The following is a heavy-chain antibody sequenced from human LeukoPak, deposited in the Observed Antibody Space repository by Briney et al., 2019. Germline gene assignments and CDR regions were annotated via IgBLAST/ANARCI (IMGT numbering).Heavy chain of an antibody. D-gene: IGHD2-2*01. CDR1: GFTFSSHN. Sequence: GGSLRLSCAASGFTFSSHNMDWVRQAPGKGLEWVSFIDSSSRYIYQADSVKGRFTISRDNAKSSVFLQMNSLRAEDTAVYYCARVGGHCTSTSCPPPDYWGQGTLVTVSS. CDR3: ARVGGHCTSTSCPPPDY. CDR2: IDSSSRYI. J-gene: IGHJ4*02. V-gene: IGHV3-21*01.